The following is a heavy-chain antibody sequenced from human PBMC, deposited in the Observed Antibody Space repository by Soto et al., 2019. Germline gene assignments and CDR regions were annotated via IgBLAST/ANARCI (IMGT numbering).Heavy chain of an antibody. D-gene: IGHD1-26*01. Sequence: PXGTLSLSFAVYGGSFSGYYWSWIRQPPGKGLEWIGEINHSVSTNYNPSLNSRVTISVDTSKNQFSLKLSSVTAADTAVYYCARKYSGSYYANFDYWGQGTLVTVSS. J-gene: IGHJ4*02. CDR1: GGSFSGYY. CDR3: ARKYSGSYYANFDY. CDR2: INHSVST. V-gene: IGHV4-34*01.